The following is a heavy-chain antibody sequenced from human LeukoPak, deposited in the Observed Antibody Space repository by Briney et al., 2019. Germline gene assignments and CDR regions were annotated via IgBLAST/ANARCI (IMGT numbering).Heavy chain of an antibody. CDR2: IYYSGTT. CDR1: GGSISSYY. V-gene: IGHV4-59*01. Sequence: SETLSLTCIVSGGSISSYYWSWIRQPPGKGLEWIGYIYYSGTTSYNPSLKTRVTISIDTSKNQFSLKLSSVTAADTAVYYCARVLRPMASQYYFDYWGQGTLVTVSS. J-gene: IGHJ4*02. CDR3: ARVLRPMASQYYFDY. D-gene: IGHD3-10*01.